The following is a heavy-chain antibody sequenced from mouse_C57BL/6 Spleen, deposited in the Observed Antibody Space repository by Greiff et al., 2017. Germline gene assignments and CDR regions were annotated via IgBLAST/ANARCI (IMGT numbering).Heavy chain of an antibody. CDR3: ARAGDYAMDY. Sequence: EVKLMESGGGLVKPGGSLKLSCAASGFTFSSYAMSWVRQTPEKRLEWVATISDGGSYTYYPDNVKGRFTISRDNAKNNLYLQMSHLKSEDTAMYYCARAGDYAMDYWGQGTSVTVSS. J-gene: IGHJ4*01. CDR2: ISDGGSYT. D-gene: IGHD4-1*01. CDR1: GFTFSSYA. V-gene: IGHV5-4*03.